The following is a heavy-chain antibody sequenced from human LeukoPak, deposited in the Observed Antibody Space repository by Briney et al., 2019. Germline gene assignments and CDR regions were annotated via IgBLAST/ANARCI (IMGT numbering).Heavy chain of an antibody. Sequence: GGSPRLSCAASGFPLSSYAVSWVRQAPGKGLEGVSAISVRGNTYHADSVKGRFTISRDSSKNTLYLQMNRLRAEDAAVYYCAKAPVTTCSGAYCYPFDYWGQGTLVTVSS. CDR1: GFPLSSYA. CDR3: AKAPVTTCSGAYCYPFDY. J-gene: IGHJ4*02. CDR2: ISVRGNT. D-gene: IGHD2-21*01. V-gene: IGHV3-23*01.